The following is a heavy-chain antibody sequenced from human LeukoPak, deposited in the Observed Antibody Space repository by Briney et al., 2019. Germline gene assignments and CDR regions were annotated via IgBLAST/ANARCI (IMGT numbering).Heavy chain of an antibody. CDR2: ISGSGGST. CDR3: ARGVSSSWYENWFDP. Sequence: GGSLRLSCATSGFTFGSYSMTWVRQAPGKGLEWVSSISGSGGSTYYADSVKGRFTISRDNSKNTLYLQMNSLRAEDTAVYYCARGVSSSWYENWFDPWGQGTLVTVSS. D-gene: IGHD6-13*01. V-gene: IGHV3-23*01. J-gene: IGHJ5*02. CDR1: GFTFGSYS.